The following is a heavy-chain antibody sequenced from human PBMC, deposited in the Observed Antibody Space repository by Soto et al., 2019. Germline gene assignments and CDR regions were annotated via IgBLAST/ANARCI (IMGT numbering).Heavy chain of an antibody. CDR1: GGSISSYY. V-gene: IGHV4-4*07. D-gene: IGHD3-16*02. CDR2: IYTSGST. Sequence: SETLSLTCTVSGGSISSYYWSWIRQPAGKGLEWIGRIYTSGSTNYNPSLKSRVTMSVDTSKNQFSLKLSSVTAADTAVYYCARGRGTTMITFGGVIVRPPSAFDYWGQGTLVTAPQ. J-gene: IGHJ4*02. CDR3: ARGRGTTMITFGGVIVRPPSAFDY.